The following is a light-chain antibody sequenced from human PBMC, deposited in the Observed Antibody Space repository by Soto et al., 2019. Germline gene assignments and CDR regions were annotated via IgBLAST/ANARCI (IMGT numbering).Light chain of an antibody. CDR3: QTWDTGTVI. V-gene: IGLV4-69*01. Sequence: QPVLTQSPSASASLGASVKLTCTLSSGHSNYAIAWHQQQPEKGPRYLMKLNNDGSHNKGDGIPDRFSGSSSGAERYLIISSLQSEDEADYYCQTWDTGTVIFGGGTKLTVL. CDR2: LNNDGSH. J-gene: IGLJ2*01. CDR1: SGHSNYA.